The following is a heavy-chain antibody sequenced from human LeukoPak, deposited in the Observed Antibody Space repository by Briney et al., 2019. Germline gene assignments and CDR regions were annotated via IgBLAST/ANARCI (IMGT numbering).Heavy chain of an antibody. CDR3: ARGNYYDILTGYYSYNWFDP. D-gene: IGHD3-9*01. Sequence: SETLSLTCFVSGGSISSYYWSWIRQPPGKGLEWIGSIYYSGSTNYNPSLKSRVTISVDTSKNQFSLKLSSVTAADTAVYYCARGNYYDILTGYYSYNWFDPWGQGTLVTVSS. CDR1: GGSISSYY. V-gene: IGHV4-59*12. J-gene: IGHJ5*02. CDR2: IYYSGST.